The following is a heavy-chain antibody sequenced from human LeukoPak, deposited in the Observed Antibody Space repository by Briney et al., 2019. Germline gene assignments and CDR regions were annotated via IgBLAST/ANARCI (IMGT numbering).Heavy chain of an antibody. CDR3: ARGQTYSSGWYCGY. CDR2: INSDGSST. Sequence: GGSLRLSCAASGFTFSSYWMHWVRHAPGKGLVWVSRINSDGSSTSYADSVKGRFTISRDNAKNTLYLQMNSLRAEDTAVYYCARGQTYSSGWYCGYWGHGTLVTVSS. D-gene: IGHD6-19*01. V-gene: IGHV3-74*01. CDR1: GFTFSSYW. J-gene: IGHJ4*01.